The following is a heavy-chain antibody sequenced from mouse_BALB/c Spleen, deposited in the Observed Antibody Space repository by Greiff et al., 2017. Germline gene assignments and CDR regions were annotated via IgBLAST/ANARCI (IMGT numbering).Heavy chain of an antibody. D-gene: IGHD2-4*01. CDR2: ISYSGST. Sequence: VQLQESGPGLVKPSQSLSLTCTVTGYSITSDYAWNWIRQFPGNTLEWMGYISYSGSTSYNPSLKSRISITRDTSKNQFFLQLNSVTTEDTATYYCAKRGLRWYFDVWGAGTTVTVSS. J-gene: IGHJ1*01. CDR3: AKRGLRWYFDV. V-gene: IGHV3-2*02. CDR1: GYSITSDYA.